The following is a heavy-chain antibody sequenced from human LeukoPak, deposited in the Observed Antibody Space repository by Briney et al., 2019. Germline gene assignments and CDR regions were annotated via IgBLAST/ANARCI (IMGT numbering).Heavy chain of an antibody. D-gene: IGHD1-26*01. CDR1: RGALSSYY. CDR2: IYYSGST. Sequence: TLSLSCTVSRGALSSYYWSSIRQPPGKGLEWIGYIYYSGSTNYNPSLKSRVTISVDTSKNQFSLKLSSVTAADTAVYYCASFYRIRGYWGQGTLVTVSS. V-gene: IGHV4-59*08. CDR3: ASFYRIRGY. J-gene: IGHJ4*02.